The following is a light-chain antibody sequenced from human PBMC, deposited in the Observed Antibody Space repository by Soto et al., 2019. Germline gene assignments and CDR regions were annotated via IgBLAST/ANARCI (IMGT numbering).Light chain of an antibody. Sequence: IQMTQSPSSLSASVGDRVTITCQASEDIRKSLNWFQHKPGKAPKLLIYAASNLEAGVPSRFSGGGSGTDFTFTISSLQPEDIATYYCLEYADLPPFTFGPGTKVDLK. V-gene: IGKV1-33*01. CDR2: AAS. CDR3: LEYADLPPFT. CDR1: EDIRKS. J-gene: IGKJ3*01.